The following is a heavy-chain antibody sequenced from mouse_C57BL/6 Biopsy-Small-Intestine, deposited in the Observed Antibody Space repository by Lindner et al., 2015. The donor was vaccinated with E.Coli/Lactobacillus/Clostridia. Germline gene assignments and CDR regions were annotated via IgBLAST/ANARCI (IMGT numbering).Heavy chain of an antibody. CDR2: IYPRSGNT. CDR1: GYTFTSYS. Sequence: VQLQESGAELARPGASVKLSCKTSGYTFTSYSISWVKQRTGQGLEWIGEIYPRSGNTYYNEKFKGKATLTADKSSSTAYMQLSSLTSEDSAVYFCARDYSYYSYDLDYWGQGTTLTVSS. J-gene: IGHJ2*01. D-gene: IGHD2-12*01. V-gene: IGHV1-81*01. CDR3: ARDYSYYSYDLDY.